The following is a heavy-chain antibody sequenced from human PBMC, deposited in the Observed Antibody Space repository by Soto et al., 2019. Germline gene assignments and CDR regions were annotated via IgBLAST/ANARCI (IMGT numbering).Heavy chain of an antibody. CDR3: ARDKDRRQLGGNYYCIMDV. Sequence: QVQLVQSGAVVKKPGSSVKVSCKTSGGTFRTSAISWVRQAPGQGLEWMGGIMPVFPTPDYAQKFKGRVTITADEPTSTAYMALSSLRSEDTAVYYCARDKDRRQLGGNYYCIMDVWGQGTTVTISS. CDR1: GGTFRTSA. V-gene: IGHV1-69*12. CDR2: IMPVFPTP. D-gene: IGHD3-3*02. J-gene: IGHJ6*01.